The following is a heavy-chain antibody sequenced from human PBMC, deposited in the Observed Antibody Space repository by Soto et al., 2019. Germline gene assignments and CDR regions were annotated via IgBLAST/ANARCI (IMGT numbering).Heavy chain of an antibody. D-gene: IGHD3-3*01. CDR1: GFTFSSYG. Sequence: QVQLVESGGGVVQPGRSLRLSCAASGFTFSSYGMHWVRQAPGKGLEWVAVISYDGSNKYYADSVKGRFTISRDNSKNTLYLQMNSLRAEDTAVYYCATEKLPTHLGVVPSNFDYWGQGTLVTVSS. J-gene: IGHJ4*02. CDR2: ISYDGSNK. CDR3: ATEKLPTHLGVVPSNFDY. V-gene: IGHV3-30*03.